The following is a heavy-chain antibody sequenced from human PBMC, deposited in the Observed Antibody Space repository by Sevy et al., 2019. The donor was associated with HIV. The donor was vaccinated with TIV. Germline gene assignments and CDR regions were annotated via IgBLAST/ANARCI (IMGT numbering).Heavy chain of an antibody. V-gene: IGHV3-11*01. CDR3: VGRRYSYSHSCSYSFDH. CDR1: GFTFSDYF. D-gene: IGHD5-18*01. Sequence: GGSLRLSCEASGFTFSDYFMSWIRQAPGKGLEWIAYISSAHSATHYADSVKGRVVISRDNAKNSLYLQMNSLKAEDTAVYFCVGRRYSYSHSCSYSFDHWGRGTLVTVSS. CDR2: ISSAHSAT. J-gene: IGHJ4*02.